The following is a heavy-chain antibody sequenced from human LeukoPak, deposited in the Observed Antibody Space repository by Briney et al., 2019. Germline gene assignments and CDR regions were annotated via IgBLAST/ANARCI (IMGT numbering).Heavy chain of an antibody. CDR1: GFTFDDYA. J-gene: IGHJ4*02. CDR2: ISWNSGSI. D-gene: IGHD2-21*01. CDR3: AEFEEVRLVSYFDY. V-gene: IGHV3-9*01. Sequence: PGRSLRLSCAASGFTFDDYAMHWVRQAPGKGLEWVSGISWNSGSIGYADSVKGRFTISRDNSKNTPYLQMNSLRAEDTAVYYCAEFEEVRLVSYFDYWGQGTLVTVSS.